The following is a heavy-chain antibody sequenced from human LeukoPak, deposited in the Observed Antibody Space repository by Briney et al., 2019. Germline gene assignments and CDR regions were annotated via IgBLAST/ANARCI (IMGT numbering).Heavy chain of an antibody. CDR1: GFTFSSYS. Sequence: PGGSLRLSCAASGFTFSSYSMNWVRQAPGKGLEWVSSISSSSSYIYYADSVKGRFTISRDNAKNSLYLQMNSLRAEDTAVYYCARVPSILGITGTSYYYYYMDVWGKGTTVTVSS. CDR3: ARVPSILGITGTSYYYYYMDV. J-gene: IGHJ6*03. V-gene: IGHV3-21*01. D-gene: IGHD1-7*01. CDR2: ISSSSSYI.